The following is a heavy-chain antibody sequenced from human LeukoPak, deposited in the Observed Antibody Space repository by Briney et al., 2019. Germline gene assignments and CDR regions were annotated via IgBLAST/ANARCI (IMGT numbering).Heavy chain of an antibody. Sequence: SQTLSLTCTVSGGSINSGDYYWSWIRQPPGKGLEWIGYIYYSGSTYYNPSLKSRVTISVDTSKNQFSLKLSSVTAADTAVYYCARGEDYGDTFDYWGQGTLVTVSS. V-gene: IGHV4-30-4*01. CDR3: ARGEDYGDTFDY. D-gene: IGHD4-17*01. CDR2: IYYSGST. CDR1: GGSINSGDYY. J-gene: IGHJ4*02.